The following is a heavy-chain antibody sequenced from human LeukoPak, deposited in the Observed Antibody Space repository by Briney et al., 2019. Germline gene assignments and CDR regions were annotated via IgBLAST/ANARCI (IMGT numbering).Heavy chain of an antibody. V-gene: IGHV3-23*01. Sequence: AGGSLRLSCAASGFTFSSYAMSWVRQAPGKGLEWVAVISGGGSGTYYADSVRGRFTISRDNSKNTVYLQMNSLRAEDTAIYYCAKAVGSSGYFSRDAFDIWGQGTMVTVSS. CDR3: AKAVGSSGYFSRDAFDI. CDR2: ISGGGSGT. CDR1: GFTFSSYA. J-gene: IGHJ3*02. D-gene: IGHD3-22*01.